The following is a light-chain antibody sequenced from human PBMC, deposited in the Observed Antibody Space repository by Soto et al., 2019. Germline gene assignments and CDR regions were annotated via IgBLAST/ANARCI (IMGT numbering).Light chain of an antibody. J-gene: IGKJ1*01. Sequence: EIVLTQSPGTLSLFPGERATFSCRASQSVASSYFAWYQQKFGQAPRLLIYGASNRAAGIPDRFSGSGSGTDFSLTISRLEPEDSAVYFCQQYRSSPRTFGQGTKVEI. CDR3: QQYRSSPRT. CDR1: QSVASSY. CDR2: GAS. V-gene: IGKV3-20*01.